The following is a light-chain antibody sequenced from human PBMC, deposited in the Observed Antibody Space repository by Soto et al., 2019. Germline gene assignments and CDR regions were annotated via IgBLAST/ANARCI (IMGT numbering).Light chain of an antibody. Sequence: EIVLTQSPATLSLSPGERATLSCRASQSVSSYLAWYQQKPGQAPRLLIYDASNRATGIPARFSGSGSGTDFTLTISSLEPEDFAGYYCQQRSNWLLTFGGGTKVDIK. CDR1: QSVSSY. V-gene: IGKV3-11*01. J-gene: IGKJ4*01. CDR2: DAS. CDR3: QQRSNWLLT.